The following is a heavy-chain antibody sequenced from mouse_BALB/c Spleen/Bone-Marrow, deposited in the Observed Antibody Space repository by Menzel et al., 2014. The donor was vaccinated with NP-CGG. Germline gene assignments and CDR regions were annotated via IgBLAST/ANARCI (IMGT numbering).Heavy chain of an antibody. CDR1: GFSLXSYG. CDR3: ARKEFDY. J-gene: IGHJ2*01. CDR2: IWSGGST. V-gene: IGHV2-2*02. Sequence: QVQLKQSGPGLVQPSQSLSITCTVSGFSLXSYGVHWVRQSPGKGLEWLGVIWSGGSTDYNEAFISRLSIRKDNSKSQVFFKMYSLQANDTAIYYCARKEFDYWGQGTTLTVSS.